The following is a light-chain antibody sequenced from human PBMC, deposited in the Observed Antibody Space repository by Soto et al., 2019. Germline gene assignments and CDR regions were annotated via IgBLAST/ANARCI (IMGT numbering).Light chain of an antibody. CDR2: GAF. CDR1: QSVSSN. Sequence: EIVRTQSPATLSVSPGERATLSCRASQSVSSNLAWYQQKPGQAPRLLIYGAFTRATGIPARFSGSGSGTEFTLTVSSLQSEDFAVYYCKQYNNWPPITFGQGTRLEI. CDR3: KQYNNWPPIT. V-gene: IGKV3-15*01. J-gene: IGKJ5*01.